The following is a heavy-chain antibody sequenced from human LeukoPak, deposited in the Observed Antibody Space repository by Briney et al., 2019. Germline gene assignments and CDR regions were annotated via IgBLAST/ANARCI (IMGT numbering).Heavy chain of an antibody. J-gene: IGHJ6*03. V-gene: IGHV4-31*03. CDR1: GGSISSGGYY. CDR2: IYYSGST. Sequence: PSQTLSLTCTVSGGSISSGGYYWGWIRQHPGKGLEWIGYIYYSGSTYYNPSLKSRVTISVDTSKNQFSLKLSSVTAADTAVYYCARVTSPYCSGGSCGRENYYYYMDVWGKGTTVTVSS. D-gene: IGHD2-15*01. CDR3: ARVTSPYCSGGSCGRENYYYYMDV.